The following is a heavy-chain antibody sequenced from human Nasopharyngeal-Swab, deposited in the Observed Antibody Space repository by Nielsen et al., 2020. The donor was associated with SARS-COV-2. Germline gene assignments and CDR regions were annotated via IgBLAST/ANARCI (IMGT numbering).Heavy chain of an antibody. CDR2: ISGSSSSM. CDR3: SRANYYDDY. D-gene: IGHD3-22*01. Sequence: VRQAPGKGLEWVSYISGSSSSMFYADSVRGRFTISRDNAKNSLYLQMNSLRAEDTAVYYRSRANYYDDYWGQGTLVTVSS. V-gene: IGHV3-48*04. J-gene: IGHJ4*02.